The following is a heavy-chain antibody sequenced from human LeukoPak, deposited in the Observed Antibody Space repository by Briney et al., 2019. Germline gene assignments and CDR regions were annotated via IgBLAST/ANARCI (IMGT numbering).Heavy chain of an antibody. CDR1: GFTFSDYY. V-gene: IGHV3-11*01. J-gene: IGHJ6*02. Sequence: GGSLRLSCVASGFTFSDYYMTWIRQAPGKGLEWISYISSTGSTIYYADSVQGRFTISRDSSKKSWYLQMDSLRVEDTAVYYCARGDKKTYYGSDVWGHGTAVTVSS. D-gene: IGHD3-3*01. CDR3: ARGDKKTYYGSDV. CDR2: ISSTGSTI.